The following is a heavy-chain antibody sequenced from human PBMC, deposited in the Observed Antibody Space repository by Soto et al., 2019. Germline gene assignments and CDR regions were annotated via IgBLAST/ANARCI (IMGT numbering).Heavy chain of an antibody. D-gene: IGHD3-9*01. CDR1: GGSISSSSYY. CDR3: ARLLRYFDWLSQYGMDV. J-gene: IGHJ6*02. V-gene: IGHV4-39*01. Sequence: SETLSLTCTVSGGSISSSSYYFGCIRQPPWNGLELIGSIYYSGSTYYNPSLKSRVTISVDTSKNQFSLKLSSVTAADTAVYYCARLLRYFDWLSQYGMDVWGQGTTVTVSS. CDR2: IYYSGST.